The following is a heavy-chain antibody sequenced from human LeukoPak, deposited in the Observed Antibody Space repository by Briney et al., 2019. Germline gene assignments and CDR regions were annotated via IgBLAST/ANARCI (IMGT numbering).Heavy chain of an antibody. J-gene: IGHJ4*02. CDR1: GXSMSTYY. CDR3: AGMRITTPTVRTLDY. Sequence: SETLSLTCTVSGXSMSTYYWTWIRQPPGKGLEWIGFIYYTGSTNYNPSLKSRVTISVDTSKNQFSLKLSSVTAADTAVYYCAGMRITTPTVRTLDYWGQGTLVTVSS. V-gene: IGHV4-59*01. D-gene: IGHD1-14*01. CDR2: IYYTGST.